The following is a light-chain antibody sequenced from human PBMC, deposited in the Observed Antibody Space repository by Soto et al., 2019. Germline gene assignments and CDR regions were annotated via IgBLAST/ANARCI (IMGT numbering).Light chain of an antibody. J-gene: IGKJ4*01. Sequence: EIVMTQSPATLSVSPGGRATLSCRASQSVRDNVAWYQQQTGQAPRLLFYGSSIRATGIPARFSGSGSETEFILTISSLQSEDFALYFGQQYDNWPLTFGGGTSVEVK. V-gene: IGKV3-15*01. CDR2: GSS. CDR3: QQYDNWPLT. CDR1: QSVRDN.